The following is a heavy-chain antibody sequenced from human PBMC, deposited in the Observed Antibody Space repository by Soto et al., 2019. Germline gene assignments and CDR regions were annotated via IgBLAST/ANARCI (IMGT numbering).Heavy chain of an antibody. D-gene: IGHD5-12*01. Sequence: GASAKVSCKASGGTISSYALSWPRQAPGKGLEWMGGIIPIFGTANYAQKFHGRVTITADDSTSTAYMGLSSLRSEDTAVYYCANPVGGYSGYDFRGEYHHVMDVWGKGTTVTVSS. V-gene: IGHV1-69*13. CDR3: ANPVGGYSGYDFRGEYHHVMDV. CDR2: IIPIFGTA. CDR1: GGTISSYA. J-gene: IGHJ6*04.